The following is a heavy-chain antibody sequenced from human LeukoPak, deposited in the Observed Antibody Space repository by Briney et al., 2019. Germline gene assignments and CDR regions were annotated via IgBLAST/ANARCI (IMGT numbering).Heavy chain of an antibody. J-gene: IGHJ4*02. CDR2: IYSGGST. CDR1: GFTVSNNY. Sequence: PGGSQRLSCAASGFTVSNNYMSWVRHAPGKGLEWGSVIYSGGSTYYADSVKGRFNISRDNSKNTLYLQMNSLRAEDTAVYYCARGYKYSSGWYYFDYWGQGTLVTVSS. V-gene: IGHV3-53*01. D-gene: IGHD6-19*01. CDR3: ARGYKYSSGWYYFDY.